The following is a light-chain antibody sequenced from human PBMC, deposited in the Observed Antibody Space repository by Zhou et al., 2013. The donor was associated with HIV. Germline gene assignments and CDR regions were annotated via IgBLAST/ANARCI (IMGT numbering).Light chain of an antibody. CDR2: AAS. V-gene: IGKV1-27*01. Sequence: DIQMTQSPSSLSASVGDRVTITCRASQDISNFLAWYQQKPGKVPNLLIYAASTLQSGVSSRFSGSGSGTEFTLTISRLQPDDFASYYCQQYNNTVTFGGGTKVDIK. CDR1: QDISNF. J-gene: IGKJ4*01. CDR3: QQYNNTVT.